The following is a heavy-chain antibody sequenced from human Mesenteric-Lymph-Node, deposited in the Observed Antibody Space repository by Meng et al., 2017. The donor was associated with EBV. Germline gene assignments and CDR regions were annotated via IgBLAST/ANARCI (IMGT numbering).Heavy chain of an antibody. V-gene: IGHV1-46*01. CDR3: ARGANSGYDYFDF. Sequence: QGQLVQSGADVKQPGASGKISCRPSGYSFTDYYLHWLRQAPGQGPEWMGKITPTTGHTTYAQNIQGRVTMTRDSSTGTIYMELTSLRSEDTAMYYCARGANSGYDYFDFWGQGTLVTVSS. CDR1: GYSFTDYY. D-gene: IGHD5-12*01. CDR2: ITPTTGHT. J-gene: IGHJ4*02.